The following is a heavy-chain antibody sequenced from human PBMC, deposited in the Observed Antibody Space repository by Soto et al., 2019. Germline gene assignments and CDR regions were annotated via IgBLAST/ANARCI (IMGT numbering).Heavy chain of an antibody. CDR2: IYGVDSDT. CDR1: GYIFANYW. Sequence: PGESLKISCSVSGYIFANYWIGWVRQMPGKGLEWMGIIYGVDSDTKYSPSFQGQVTISADKSVFTAYLQWRSLKASDTAMYYCASLSRLGPKSAFDYWGQGALVTVSS. CDR3: ASLSRLGPKSAFDY. V-gene: IGHV5-51*01. J-gene: IGHJ4*02. D-gene: IGHD1-26*01.